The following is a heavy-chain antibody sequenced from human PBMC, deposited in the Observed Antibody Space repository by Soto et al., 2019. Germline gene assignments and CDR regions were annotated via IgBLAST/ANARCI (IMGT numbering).Heavy chain of an antibody. CDR1: GVSFSGYC. CDR2: INHSGST. D-gene: IGHD1-1*01. J-gene: IGHJ6*02. Sequence: SETLSLTCAVYGVSFSGYCWSWIRQPPGKGLEWIGEINHSGSTNYNPSLKSRVTISVDTSKNQFSLKLSSVTAADTAVYYCARGFRRWKYYYYGMDVWGQGTTVTVSS. V-gene: IGHV4-34*01. CDR3: ARGFRRWKYYYYGMDV.